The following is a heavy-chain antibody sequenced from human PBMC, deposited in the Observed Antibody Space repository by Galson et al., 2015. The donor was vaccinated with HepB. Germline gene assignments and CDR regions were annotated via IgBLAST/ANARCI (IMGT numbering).Heavy chain of an antibody. V-gene: IGHV3-21*01. J-gene: IGHJ4*02. CDR2: IRSSKSHV. D-gene: IGHD3-9*01. CDR1: GFTFSRST. Sequence: SLRLSCAASGFTFSRSTMNWVRQAPGKGLEWVSSIRSSKSHVPYADSVQGRFTISRDNAKTSLYLQMNSLRAEDTAVYYCARAGLRYFDWFGFNWGQGTLVTVSS. CDR3: ARAGLRYFDWFGFN.